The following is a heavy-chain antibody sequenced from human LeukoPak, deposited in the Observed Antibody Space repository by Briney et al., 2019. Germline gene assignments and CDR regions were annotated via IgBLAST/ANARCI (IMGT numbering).Heavy chain of an antibody. CDR1: GFTFSNFW. V-gene: IGHV3-7*01. Sequence: PGGSLRLSCSASGFTFSNFWMTWVRQAPGKGLECLANISPDGREKYYMDSVKGRFTISRDNTKNSLYLQMSSLRAEDTAVYYCARDLNWDSHWCQGTLVTVSS. J-gene: IGHJ4*02. CDR2: ISPDGREK. D-gene: IGHD1-26*01. CDR3: ARDLNWDSH.